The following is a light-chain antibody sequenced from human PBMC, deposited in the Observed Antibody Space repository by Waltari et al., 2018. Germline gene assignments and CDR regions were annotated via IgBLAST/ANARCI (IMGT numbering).Light chain of an antibody. CDR3: YSATDNNVV. Sequence: SYELTQPSSVSVSPGQTATITCPGDILAKKFARGFQKKPGPAPVVVIYKDNERPSGIPERFSGSSSGTTVTWTISGAQVEDEADYHCYSATDNNVVFGGGTKLTVL. CDR2: KDN. V-gene: IGLV3-27*01. J-gene: IGLJ2*01. CDR1: ILAKKF.